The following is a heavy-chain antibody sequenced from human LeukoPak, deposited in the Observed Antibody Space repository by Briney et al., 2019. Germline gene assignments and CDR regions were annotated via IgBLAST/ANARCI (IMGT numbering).Heavy chain of an antibody. CDR1: GGSFSGYY. D-gene: IGHD2-8*01. J-gene: IGHJ4*02. V-gene: IGHV4-34*01. Sequence: PAETLSLTCAVYGGSFSGYYWSWIRQPPGKGLEWIGEINHSGSTNYNPSLKSRVTISVDTSKIQFSLKLSSVTAADTAVYYCAREGRLNGPWRLGYYWGQGTLVTVSS. CDR2: INHSGST. CDR3: AREGRLNGPWRLGYY.